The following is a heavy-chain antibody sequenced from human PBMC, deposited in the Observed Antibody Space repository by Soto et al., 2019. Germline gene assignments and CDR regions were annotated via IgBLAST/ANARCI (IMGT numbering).Heavy chain of an antibody. V-gene: IGHV3-30-3*01. D-gene: IGHD2-2*01. CDR3: ARGGNYQLLRNWFDP. Sequence: QVQLVESGGGVVQPGRSLRLSCAASGFTFSSYAMHWVRQAPGKGLEWVAVISYDGSNKYYADSVKGRFTISRDNSRNTLYLQMNSLRAEDTAVYYCARGGNYQLLRNWFDPWGQGTLVTVSS. J-gene: IGHJ5*02. CDR1: GFTFSSYA. CDR2: ISYDGSNK.